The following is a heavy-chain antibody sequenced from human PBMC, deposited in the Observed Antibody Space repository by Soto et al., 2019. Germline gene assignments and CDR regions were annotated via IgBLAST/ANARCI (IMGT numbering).Heavy chain of an antibody. D-gene: IGHD5-12*01. CDR3: ARDSSGMATNPTH. CDR1: GFSFSSYR. J-gene: IGHJ4*02. CDR2: ISSSSSYI. Sequence: KPGGFLKRSCVASGFSFSSYRKNWVRQAPGKGLEWVSSISSSSSYIYYADSVKGRFTISRDNAKNSLYLQMNSLRAEDTAVYYCARDSSGMATNPTHWGQGTLVTVSS. V-gene: IGHV3-21*01.